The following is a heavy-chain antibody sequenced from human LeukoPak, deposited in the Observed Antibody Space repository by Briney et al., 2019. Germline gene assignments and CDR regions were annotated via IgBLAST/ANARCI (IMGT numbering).Heavy chain of an antibody. CDR1: AGSFSPAH. D-gene: IGHD5-24*01. CDR3: ATGRDPYKTGH. J-gene: IGHJ4*02. V-gene: IGHV4-59*03. Sequence: NPSETLSLTCTFSAGSFSPAHWSWIRQPPGKGLEWIGVICDNGNTDYNPSLKSRVTISVDTSKSQFSLKLNSLAAADTAVYYCATGRDPYKTGHWGQGTLVTVSS. CDR2: ICDNGNT.